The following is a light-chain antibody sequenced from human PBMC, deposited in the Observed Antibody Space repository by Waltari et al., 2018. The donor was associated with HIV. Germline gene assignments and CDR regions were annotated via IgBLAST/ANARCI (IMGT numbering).Light chain of an antibody. CDR3: QQYYSTPQT. Sequence: DIVMTQSPASLAVSLGERATIHCTSSQSVLYSSNNMNYLAWDQQKPGQPPKLLIYWASTRESGFPDRFSGSGSGTDFTRTISSLQAEDVAVYCCQQYYSTPQTFGQGTKLEIK. CDR2: WAS. J-gene: IGKJ2*01. CDR1: QSVLYSSNNMNY. V-gene: IGKV4-1*01.